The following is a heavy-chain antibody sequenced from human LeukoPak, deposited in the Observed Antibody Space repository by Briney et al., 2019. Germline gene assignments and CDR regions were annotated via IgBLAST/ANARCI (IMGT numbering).Heavy chain of an antibody. CDR2: INPNSGGT. J-gene: IGHJ5*02. D-gene: IGHD2-2*03. CDR3: ARDVDIVVRNWFDP. CDR1: GYTFTCYY. Sequence: ASVKVSCKASGYTFTCYYMHWVRQAPGQGLEWMGRINPNSGGTNYAQKFQGRVTMTRDTSISTAYMELSRLRSDDTAVYYCARDVDIVVRNWFDPWGQGTLVTVSS. V-gene: IGHV1-2*06.